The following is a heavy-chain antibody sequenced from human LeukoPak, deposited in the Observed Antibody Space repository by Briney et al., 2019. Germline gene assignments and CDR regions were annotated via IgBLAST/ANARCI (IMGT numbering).Heavy chain of an antibody. Sequence: GASVKVSCKASGYTFTSYGISWVRQAPGQGLEWMGWISAYNGNTNYAQKLQGRVTMATGTSTSTAYMELRSLRSDDTAVYYCARAIQYNWNRSDNWFDPWGQGTLVTVSS. V-gene: IGHV1-18*01. CDR1: GYTFTSYG. D-gene: IGHD1/OR15-1a*01. CDR2: ISAYNGNT. CDR3: ARAIQYNWNRSDNWFDP. J-gene: IGHJ5*02.